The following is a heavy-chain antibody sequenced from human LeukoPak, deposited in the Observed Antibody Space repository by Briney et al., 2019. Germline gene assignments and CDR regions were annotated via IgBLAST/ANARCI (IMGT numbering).Heavy chain of an antibody. J-gene: IGHJ1*01. CDR3: ARGGALSSGWSEYFQH. V-gene: IGHV3-48*04. CDR2: IGISSGNT. D-gene: IGHD6-19*01. CDR1: GFTFSDYS. Sequence: GGSLRLSCAASGFTFSDYSMNWVRQAPGKGLEWISYIGISSGNTKYADSVKGRFTISGDNAKNSLYLQMNSLRVEDTAVYYCARGGALSSGWSEYFQHWGQGTLVTVSS.